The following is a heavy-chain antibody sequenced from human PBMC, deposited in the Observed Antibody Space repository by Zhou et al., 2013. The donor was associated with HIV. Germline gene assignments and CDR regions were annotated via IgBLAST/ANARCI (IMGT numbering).Heavy chain of an antibody. V-gene: IGHV1-69*01. Sequence: VQSQVQVVQSGAEVKVSCKAFGGTFSSYAFSWVRQAPGQGLEWMGGIIPMYDTTNYAQKFKGRVTITADESTSTAYMELSGLRSEDTALYYCARGYDYVWGTYRYNVEGRGGNHYYGMDVWGQGTTVTVSS. D-gene: IGHD3-16*02. J-gene: IGHJ6*02. CDR1: GGTFSSYA. CDR2: IIPMYDTT. CDR3: ARGYDYVWGTYRYNVEGRGGNHYYGMDV.